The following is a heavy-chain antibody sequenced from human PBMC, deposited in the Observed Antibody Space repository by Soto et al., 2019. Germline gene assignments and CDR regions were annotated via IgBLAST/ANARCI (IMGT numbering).Heavy chain of an antibody. CDR2: IIPIFGTA. CDR1: GGTFSSYA. CDR3: ARDSYSYGPFDY. V-gene: IGHV1-69*06. D-gene: IGHD5-18*01. Sequence: SVKVSCKASGGTFSSYAISWVRQAPGQGLEWMGGIIPIFGTANYAQKFQGRVTITADKSTSAAYMELSSLRSEDTAVYYCARDSYSYGPFDYWGQGTLVTVSS. J-gene: IGHJ4*02.